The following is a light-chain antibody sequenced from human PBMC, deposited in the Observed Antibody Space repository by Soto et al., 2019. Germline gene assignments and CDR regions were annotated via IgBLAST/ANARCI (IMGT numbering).Light chain of an antibody. V-gene: IGLV2-14*03. CDR1: SSDIGRYNY. CDR3: SSYTTTLSRGAL. CDR2: DVS. Sequence: QSVLTQPASVSGSPGQSITISCSGTSSDIGRYNYVSWYQQYPGKAPKLIVYDVSERPSGVSDRFSGSKSGNTASLTISGLQAEDEADYFCSSYTTTLSRGALFSGGTKLTVL. J-gene: IGLJ2*01.